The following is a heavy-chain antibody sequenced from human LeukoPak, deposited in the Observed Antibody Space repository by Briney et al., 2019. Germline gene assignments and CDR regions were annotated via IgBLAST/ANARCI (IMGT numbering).Heavy chain of an antibody. J-gene: IGHJ4*02. CDR3: ASGYSGYAG. Sequence: SETLSLTCTVSGYSISSGYYWGWIRQPPGKGLEWIGSIYHSGSTHYNPSLKSRVTISVDTSKNQFSLKLSSVTAADTAVYYCASGYSGYAGWGQGTLVTVSS. CDR1: GYSISSGYY. V-gene: IGHV4-38-2*02. D-gene: IGHD5-12*01. CDR2: IYHSGST.